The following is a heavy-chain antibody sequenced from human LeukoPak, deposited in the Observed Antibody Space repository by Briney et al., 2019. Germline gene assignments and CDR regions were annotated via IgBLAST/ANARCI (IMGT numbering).Heavy chain of an antibody. V-gene: IGHV1-46*01. D-gene: IGHD3-22*01. CDR2: INPSGGST. CDR1: GYTFTSYY. Sequence: ASVKVSCKASGYTFTSYYMYWVRQAPGQGLEWMGIINPSGGSTSYAQKFQGRVTMTRDTSTSTVYMELSSPRSEDTAVYYCARDFSYDSSGYQSRAQYYFDYWGQGTLVTVSS. J-gene: IGHJ4*02. CDR3: ARDFSYDSSGYQSRAQYYFDY.